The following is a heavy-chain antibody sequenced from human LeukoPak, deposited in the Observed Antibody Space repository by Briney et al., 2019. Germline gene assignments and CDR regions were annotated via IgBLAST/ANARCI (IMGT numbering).Heavy chain of an antibody. Sequence: SETLSLTCAVSGYSISSDNYWVWIRQPPGQGLEWTGGIYHSGSTYYNPSLKSRVTMSIDTSKNQFSLKLSSVTAADTAVYYCARAPRDSSSSNYMRRFDYWGQGTLVTVSS. D-gene: IGHD3-22*01. CDR2: IYHSGST. CDR3: ARAPRDSSSSNYMRRFDY. V-gene: IGHV4-38-2*01. CDR1: GYSISSDNY. J-gene: IGHJ4*02.